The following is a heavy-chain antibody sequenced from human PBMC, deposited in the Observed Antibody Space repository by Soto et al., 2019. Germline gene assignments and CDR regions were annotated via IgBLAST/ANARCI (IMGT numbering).Heavy chain of an antibody. CDR1: GGTFSSYA. V-gene: IGHV1-69*13. D-gene: IGHD1-1*01. J-gene: IGHJ6*02. CDR2: IIPIFGTA. CDR3: TRDRKRWENGNDLYYYGMDV. Sequence: SVKVSCKASGGTFSSYAISWVRQAPGQGLEWMGGIIPIFGTANDAQKFQGRVTITADESTSTAYMELSSLRSEDTAEYYCTRDRKRWENGNDLYYYGMDVGGQGTTVPGLL.